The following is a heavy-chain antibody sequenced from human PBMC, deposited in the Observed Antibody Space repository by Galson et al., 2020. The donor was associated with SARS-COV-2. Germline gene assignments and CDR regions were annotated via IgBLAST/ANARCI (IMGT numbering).Heavy chain of an antibody. CDR1: GGSISSGDYY. V-gene: IGHV4-30-4*01. Sequence: ETSETLSLTCTVSGGSISSGDYYWSWIRQPPGKGLEWIGYIYYSGSTYYNPSLKSRVTISVDTSKNQFSLKLSSVTAADTAVYYCARDWGYYDSSGYGGALYYYYGMDVWGQGTTVTVSS. D-gene: IGHD3-22*01. CDR3: ARDWGYYDSSGYGGALYYYYGMDV. J-gene: IGHJ6*02. CDR2: IYYSGST.